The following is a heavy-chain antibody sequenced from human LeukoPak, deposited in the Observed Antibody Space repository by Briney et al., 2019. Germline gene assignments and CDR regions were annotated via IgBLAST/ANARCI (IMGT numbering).Heavy chain of an antibody. J-gene: IGHJ6*02. V-gene: IGHV1-2*06. D-gene: IGHD6-19*01. CDR2: INPNSGDT. CDR1: GYTFTAYY. CDR3: ARGAYSSGWYEGPGYYGMDV. Sequence: ASVKVSCKASGYTFTAYYMHWVRPAPGQGLEWMGRINPNSGDTNYAQKFQGRVTMTRNTSISTAYMELSSLRSEDTAVYYCARGAYSSGWYEGPGYYGMDVWGQGTTVTVSS.